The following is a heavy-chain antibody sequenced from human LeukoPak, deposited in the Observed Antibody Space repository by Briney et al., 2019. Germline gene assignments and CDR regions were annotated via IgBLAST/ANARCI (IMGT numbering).Heavy chain of an antibody. CDR1: VFTFSSYG. D-gene: IGHD6-6*01. CDR2: ISGSGVGT. CDR3: AKDGVRSSSSSGYYYYYYMDV. J-gene: IGHJ6*03. Sequence: GGSLRLSCAASVFTFSSYGMSWVRQAPGKGLEWVSRISGSGVGTYYADSVKGRFTISRDNSKNTLYLQMNSLRAEDTAVYYCAKDGVRSSSSSGYYYYYYMDVWGKGTTVTVSS. V-gene: IGHV3-23*01.